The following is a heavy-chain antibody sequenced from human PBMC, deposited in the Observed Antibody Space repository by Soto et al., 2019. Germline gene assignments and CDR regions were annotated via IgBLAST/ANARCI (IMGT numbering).Heavy chain of an antibody. CDR2: IYYSGST. J-gene: IGHJ5*02. CDR3: ARMSCSSTSCYRGVWFVP. Sequence: SETLSLTCTVSGGSVSSGSYYWSWIRQPPGKGLEWIGYIYYSGSTNYNPSLKSRVTISVDTSKNQFSLKLSSVTAADTAVYYCARMSCSSTSCYRGVWFVPWGQGTLVTVSS. CDR1: GGSVSSGSYY. D-gene: IGHD2-2*02. V-gene: IGHV4-61*01.